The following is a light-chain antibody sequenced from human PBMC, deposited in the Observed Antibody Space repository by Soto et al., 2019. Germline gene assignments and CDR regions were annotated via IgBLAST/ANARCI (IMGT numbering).Light chain of an antibody. CDR2: SDN. J-gene: IGLJ3*02. V-gene: IGLV1-44*01. CDR3: AAWDDSLNGSNWV. Sequence: QSVLTQPPSASGTPGQRVTISCSGSSSNIGSNTVNCYQQLPGTAPKLLIYSDNQRPSGVPDRFSGSKSGTSASLAISGLQSEDEADYYCAAWDDSLNGSNWVFGGGTQLTVL. CDR1: SSNIGSNT.